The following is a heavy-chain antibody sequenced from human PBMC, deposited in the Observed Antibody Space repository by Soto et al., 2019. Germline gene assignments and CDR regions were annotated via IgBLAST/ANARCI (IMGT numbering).Heavy chain of an antibody. D-gene: IGHD5-18*01. Sequence: SETLSLTCAVYGGSFSGYYWSWIRPPPGKGLEWIGEINHSGSTNYNPSLKSRVTISVDTSKNQFSLKLSSVTAADTAVYYCARGRTGYSYGYISSYYYYYYGMDVWGQGTTVTAP. CDR1: GGSFSGYY. V-gene: IGHV4-34*01. CDR2: INHSGST. CDR3: ARGRTGYSYGYISSYYYYYYGMDV. J-gene: IGHJ6*02.